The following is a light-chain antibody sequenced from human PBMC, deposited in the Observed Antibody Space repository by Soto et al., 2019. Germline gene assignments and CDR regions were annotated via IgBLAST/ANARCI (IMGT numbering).Light chain of an antibody. Sequence: EIQTTQSPSTLSASVGDRVTITCRASPSISSWLAWYQQKPGKAPKLLIYDASSMASGIPSRFSGSGSGTECTLTIPSLQSEEFAVYYCQHYDNCPPWWTFGQGTKVDIK. J-gene: IGKJ1*01. CDR2: DAS. V-gene: IGKV1-5*01. CDR3: QHYDNCPPWWT. CDR1: PSISSW.